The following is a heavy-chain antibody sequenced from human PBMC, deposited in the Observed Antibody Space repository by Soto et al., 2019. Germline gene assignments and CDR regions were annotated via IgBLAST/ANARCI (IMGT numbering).Heavy chain of an antibody. V-gene: IGHV4-4*02. CDR3: ARYYYGSGSCSDY. CDR1: GGSISSSNW. CDR2: IYHTGTT. Sequence: PSETLSLTCVVSGGSISSSNWWSWVRQPPGKGLEWIGEIYHTGTTNYDPSLRSRVTISVDKSKNQFSLRLTSVTAADTAIYYCARYYYGSGSCSDYWGPGTLVTVSS. D-gene: IGHD3-10*01. J-gene: IGHJ4*02.